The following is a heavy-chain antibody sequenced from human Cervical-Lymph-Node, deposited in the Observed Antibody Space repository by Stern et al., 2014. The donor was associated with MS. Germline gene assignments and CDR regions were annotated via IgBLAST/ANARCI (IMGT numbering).Heavy chain of an antibody. CDR3: ATDRILSGNSAFDF. CDR1: GGTLSNYT. V-gene: IGHV1-69*09. CDR2: IIPLYDIT. D-gene: IGHD4-23*01. Sequence: QVQLVQSGAEGKKPGSSGKVSCKASGGTLSNYTISWVRQAPGQGLVWMGRIIPLYDITNYAQNFQGRVTITGDKSTNTFYMELSSLRSEDTAVYYCATDRILSGNSAFDFWGQGTMVTVSS. J-gene: IGHJ3*01.